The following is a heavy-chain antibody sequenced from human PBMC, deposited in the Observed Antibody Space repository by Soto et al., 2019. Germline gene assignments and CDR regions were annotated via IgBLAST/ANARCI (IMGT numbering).Heavy chain of an antibody. Sequence: PSETLSLTCTVSGGSISSGGYYWSWIRQHPGKGLEWIGYIYYSGSTYYNPSLKSRVTISVDTSKNQFSLKLSSVTAADTAVYYCARDSIDYYYYMDVWGKGTTVTVSS. J-gene: IGHJ6*03. CDR2: IYYSGST. CDR3: ARDSIDYYYYMDV. V-gene: IGHV4-31*03. CDR1: GGSISSGGYY.